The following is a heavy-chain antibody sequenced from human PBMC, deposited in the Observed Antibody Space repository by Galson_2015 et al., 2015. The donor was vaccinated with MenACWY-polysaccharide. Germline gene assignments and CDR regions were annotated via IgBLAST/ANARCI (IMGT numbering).Heavy chain of an antibody. D-gene: IGHD6-13*01. V-gene: IGHV3-30*18. CDR2: ISYNGRNN. Sequence: VRQAPGKGLEWVTVISYNGRNNYSAESVEGRFAISRDNSKNTLSLQMNSLRTEDTAVYYCAKGLRGPAAGTDYFDYWGQGTLVTVSS. J-gene: IGHJ4*02. CDR3: AKGLRGPAAGTDYFDY.